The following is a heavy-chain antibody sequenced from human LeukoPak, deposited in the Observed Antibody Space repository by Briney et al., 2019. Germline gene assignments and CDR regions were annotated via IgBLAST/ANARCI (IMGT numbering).Heavy chain of an antibody. V-gene: IGHV3-74*01. J-gene: IGHJ4*02. D-gene: IGHD6-25*01. CDR3: VRPSESWLGQGL. Sequence: SGGSLRLSCAASGFTFRRNWMHWVRQAPGKVLVWVSRINSDGSVTDYADSVKGRFTISRDNGKKTLYLHMDSLRAEDTAVYYCVRPSESWLGQGLWGQGTLVTVSS. CDR2: INSDGSVT. CDR1: GFTFRRNW.